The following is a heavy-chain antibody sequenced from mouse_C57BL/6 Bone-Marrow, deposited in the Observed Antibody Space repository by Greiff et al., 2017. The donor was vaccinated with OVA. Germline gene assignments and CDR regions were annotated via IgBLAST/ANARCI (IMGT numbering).Heavy chain of an antibody. D-gene: IGHD1-1*01. CDR1: GYTFTDYE. V-gene: IGHV1-15*01. J-gene: IGHJ2*01. CDR2: IDPETGGT. CDR3: TREGITTVADY. Sequence: VQGVESGAELVRPGASVTLSCKASGYTFTDYEMHWVKQTPVHGLEWIGAIDPETGGTAYNQKFKGKAILTADKSSSTAYMELRSLTSEDSAVYYCTREGITTVADYWGQGTTLTVSS.